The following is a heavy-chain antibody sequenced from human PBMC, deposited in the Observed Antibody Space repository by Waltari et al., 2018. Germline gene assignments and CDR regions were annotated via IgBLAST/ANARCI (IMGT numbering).Heavy chain of an antibody. CDR2: INQNGRGE. Sequence: EVQVVESGGGFVQPGGSLRLSCAASGFTLSYHWMSWVRQAPGKGTEWVANINQNGRGEFYVDSVKGRFTISRDNAKNSLYLQLNSLRAEDTAVYYCARGSLVWDGVDHWGQGTLVTVSS. CDR3: ARGSLVWDGVDH. D-gene: IGHD1-26*01. J-gene: IGHJ4*02. V-gene: IGHV3-7*01. CDR1: GFTLSYHW.